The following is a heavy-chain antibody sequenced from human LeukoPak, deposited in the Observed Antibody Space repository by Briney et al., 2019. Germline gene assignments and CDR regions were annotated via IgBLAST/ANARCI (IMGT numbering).Heavy chain of an antibody. V-gene: IGHV3-30*18. CDR3: AKSSSVAGTATFDY. J-gene: IGHJ4*02. CDR1: GFTFSSYG. CDR2: ISYDGSNK. Sequence: GRSLRLSCAASGFTFSSYGMHWVRQAPGKGLEWVAVISYDGSNKYYADSVKGRFTISRDNSKNTLYLQMNSLRAEDTAVYYCAKSSSVAGTATFDYWGQGTLVTVSS. D-gene: IGHD6-19*01.